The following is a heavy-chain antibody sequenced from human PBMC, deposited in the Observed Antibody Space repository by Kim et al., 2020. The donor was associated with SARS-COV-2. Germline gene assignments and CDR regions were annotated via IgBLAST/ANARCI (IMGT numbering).Heavy chain of an antibody. D-gene: IGHD2-15*01. CDR2: INGDGSGT. CDR1: GFTFSSYW. V-gene: IGHV3-74*01. Sequence: GGSLRLSCAASGFTFSSYWMHWVRQAPGKGLVWVSRINGDGSGTSSADSVKGRFTISRDNAKNTLYLQMNSLRAEDTAVYYCARSSEGYCSGYSCPAAMDVWGQGTTVTVSS. J-gene: IGHJ6*02. CDR3: ARSSEGYCSGYSCPAAMDV.